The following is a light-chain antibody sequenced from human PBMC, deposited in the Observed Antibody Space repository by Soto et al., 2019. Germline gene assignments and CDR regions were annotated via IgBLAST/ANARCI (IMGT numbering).Light chain of an antibody. CDR1: QSVSRNY. CDR2: GAS. V-gene: IGKV3-20*01. Sequence: EIVLTQSPGTLSLSPGDRATLSCRASQSVSRNYLAWYQQKPGQAPKVLIYGASSRATGIPDRFSGSGSGTDFTLTISRLEPEDFAVYYCQQYGSSPPITFGQGTRLEIK. CDR3: QQYGSSPPIT. J-gene: IGKJ5*01.